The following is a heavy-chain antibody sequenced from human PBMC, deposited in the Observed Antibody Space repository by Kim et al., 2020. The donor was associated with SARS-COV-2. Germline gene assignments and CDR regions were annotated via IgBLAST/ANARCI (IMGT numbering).Heavy chain of an antibody. D-gene: IGHD1-1*01. J-gene: IGHJ6*02. Sequence: GGSLRLSCAASGFTFSSYSMNWVRQAPGKGLEWVSSISSSSSYIYYADSVKGRFTISRDNAKNSLYLQMNSLRAEDTAVYYCARETGTTWQGYYYGMDVWGQGTTVTVSS. CDR3: ARETGTTWQGYYYGMDV. CDR1: GFTFSSYS. CDR2: ISSSSSYI. V-gene: IGHV3-21*01.